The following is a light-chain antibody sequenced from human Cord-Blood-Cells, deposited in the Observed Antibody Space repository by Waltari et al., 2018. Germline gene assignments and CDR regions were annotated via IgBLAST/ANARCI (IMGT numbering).Light chain of an antibody. Sequence: QSPLPHPPPLSGSPGQSVTISCTETSSDVGGYTYVSWYQQHPAKAPKLMIYDVGNRPSGVPDRFAGSKSGNTASLTISGLQAEDEADYYCCSYAGSYTFVFGTGTKVTVL. CDR1: SSDVGGYTY. V-gene: IGLV2-11*01. CDR2: DVG. J-gene: IGLJ1*01. CDR3: CSYAGSYTFV.